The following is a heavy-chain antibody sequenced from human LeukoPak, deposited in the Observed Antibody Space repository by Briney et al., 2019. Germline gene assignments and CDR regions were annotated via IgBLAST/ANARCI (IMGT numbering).Heavy chain of an antibody. Sequence: GGSLRLSCAASGFTFSSYAMSWVRQAPGKGLEWVSAISGSGGSTYYADSVKGRFTISRDNSKNTLYLQMNSLRAEDTAVYYCAGGKRITMIVVVIDYYGMDVWGQGTTVTVSS. CDR2: ISGSGGST. CDR3: AGGKRITMIVVVIDYYGMDV. CDR1: GFTFSSYA. J-gene: IGHJ6*02. V-gene: IGHV3-23*01. D-gene: IGHD3-22*01.